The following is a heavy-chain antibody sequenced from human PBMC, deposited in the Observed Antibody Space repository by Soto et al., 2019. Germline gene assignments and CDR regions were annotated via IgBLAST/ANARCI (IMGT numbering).Heavy chain of an antibody. J-gene: IGHJ4*01. V-gene: IGHV5-51*01. Sequence: GESLKISCEGSGYSFTTYWIGWVRQMPGKGLAWMGVIYPGDSDTRYSPSFQGQVTISVDKSISTAYLQWSSLRASDAAMYYCARVGNDSYFDYWGQGALVTVSS. D-gene: IGHD1-1*01. CDR2: IYPGDSDT. CDR3: ARVGNDSYFDY. CDR1: GYSFTTYW.